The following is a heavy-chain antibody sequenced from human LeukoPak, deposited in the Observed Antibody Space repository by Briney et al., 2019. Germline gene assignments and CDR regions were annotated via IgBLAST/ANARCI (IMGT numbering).Heavy chain of an antibody. CDR1: GGSIISGSYY. J-gene: IGHJ3*02. CDR3: ARAWRFYCSSTSCYAFDI. D-gene: IGHD2-2*01. CDR2: IYTSGST. Sequence: SQTLSLTCTVSGGSIISGSYYWSWIRQPAGKGLEWIGRIYTSGSTNYNPSLKSRFTISVDTSKNQFSLKLSSVTAADTAVYYCARAWRFYCSSTSCYAFDIWGQGTMVTVSS. V-gene: IGHV4-61*02.